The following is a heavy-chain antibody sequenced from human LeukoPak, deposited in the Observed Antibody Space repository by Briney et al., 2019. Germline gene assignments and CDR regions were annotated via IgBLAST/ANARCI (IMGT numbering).Heavy chain of an antibody. J-gene: IGHJ6*02. CDR1: GFTFSSYA. D-gene: IGHD2/OR15-2a*01. CDR3: AKANSGLYYGMDV. V-gene: IGHV3-23*01. Sequence: GGSLRLSCAASGFTFSSYAMSRVRQAPGKGLEWVSAISGSGGSTYYADSVKGRFTISRDNSKNTLYLQMNSLRAEDTAVYYCAKANSGLYYGMDVWGQGTTVTVSS. CDR2: ISGSGGST.